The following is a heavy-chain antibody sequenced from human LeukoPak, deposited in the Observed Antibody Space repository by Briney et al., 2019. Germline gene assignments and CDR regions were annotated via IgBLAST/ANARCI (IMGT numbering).Heavy chain of an antibody. V-gene: IGHV3-53*01. CDR2: IYSGGST. Sequence: GGSLRLSCAASGFIVNNNYMSWVRQAPGKGPEWVSTIYSGGSTFSADSVKGRFTISRDNSKNTLYLQMNTLRAEDTAVYYCARVDSSGFQFVHWGQGSLVTVSS. D-gene: IGHD3-22*01. CDR1: GFIVNNNY. CDR3: ARVDSSGFQFVH. J-gene: IGHJ4*02.